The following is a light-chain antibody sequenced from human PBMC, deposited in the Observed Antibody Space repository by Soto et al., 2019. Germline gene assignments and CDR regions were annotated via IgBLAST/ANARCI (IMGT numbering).Light chain of an antibody. CDR2: GNS. V-gene: IGLV1-40*01. CDR1: SSNIGAGYD. J-gene: IGLJ2*01. Sequence: QSVLTQPPSVSGAPGQRVTISCTVSSSNIGAGYDVHWYQQLPGTAPKLLIYGNSNRPSGVPDRFSGSKSGTSASLAITGLQAEDEADYYCQSYDSILSGVVFGGGTKLTVL. CDR3: QSYDSILSGVV.